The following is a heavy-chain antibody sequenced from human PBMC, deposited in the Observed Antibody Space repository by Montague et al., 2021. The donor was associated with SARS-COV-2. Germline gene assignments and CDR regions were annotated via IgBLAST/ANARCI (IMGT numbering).Heavy chain of an antibody. J-gene: IGHJ4*02. D-gene: IGHD6-13*01. CDR2: TYFRSKWYN. V-gene: IGHV6-1*01. Sequence: CAISGDSVSTNNTTWNWVRQSPSGDLEWLGRTYFRSKWYNDYAVSLKRRITINPDTSKNQFSLQLKSVTPKDTAIYFCGRVFAPAGTFDFWGQGTLVTVSS. CDR1: GDSVSTNNTT. CDR3: GRVFAPAGTFDF.